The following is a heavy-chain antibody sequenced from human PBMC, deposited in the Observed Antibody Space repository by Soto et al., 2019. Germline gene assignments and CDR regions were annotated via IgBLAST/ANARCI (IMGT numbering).Heavy chain of an antibody. CDR3: VKGSASARPYYFDS. CDR2: ITDTSGDT. Sequence: HPGGSLRLSCAASGFTFSLYAMTWVRQAPGKGLEWVSAITDTSGDTFHADSVKGRFTISRDNSKNTLYMQMNSLTAEDTAVYYCVKGSASARPYYFDSWGQGTLVTVSS. J-gene: IGHJ4*02. V-gene: IGHV3-23*01. D-gene: IGHD5-18*01. CDR1: GFTFSLYA.